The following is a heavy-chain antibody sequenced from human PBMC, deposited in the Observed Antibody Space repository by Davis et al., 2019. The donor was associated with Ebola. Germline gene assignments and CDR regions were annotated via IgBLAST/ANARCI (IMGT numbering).Heavy chain of an antibody. CDR2: IKEDGSEK. V-gene: IGHV3-7*03. D-gene: IGHD6-13*01. Sequence: GESLKISCAASGFTFRSYWMSWVRQAPGKGLEWVAKIKEDGSEKLEVDSVKGRFTISRDNAKDSLYLQMNSLRAEDTAVYYCAREGLAAAVDYWGQGTLVTVSS. CDR1: GFTFRSYW. CDR3: AREGLAAAVDY. J-gene: IGHJ4*02.